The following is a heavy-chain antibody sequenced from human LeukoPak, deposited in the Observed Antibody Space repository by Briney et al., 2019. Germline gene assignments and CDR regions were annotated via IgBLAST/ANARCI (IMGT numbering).Heavy chain of an antibody. CDR2: ISGGGSNT. J-gene: IGHJ3*02. V-gene: IGHV3-23*01. CDR1: GFTFSSYS. D-gene: IGHD2-15*01. CDR3: AKERYCSGGSCYSGAFDI. Sequence: GSLRLSCAASGFTFSSYSMNWVRQAPGKGLEWVSSISGGGSNTYYADSVKGRFTISRDNSKNTLYLLMNSLRAEDTAVYYCAKERYCSGGSCYSGAFDIWGQGTMFTVSS.